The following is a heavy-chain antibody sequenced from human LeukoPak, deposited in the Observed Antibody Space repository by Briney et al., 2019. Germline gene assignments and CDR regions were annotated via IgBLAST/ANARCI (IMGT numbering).Heavy chain of an antibody. D-gene: IGHD3-22*01. CDR1: GGSISSSSYY. Sequence: SETLSLTCTVSGGSISSSSYYWGWIRQPPGKGLEWIGCIYYSGSTYYNPSLKSRVTISVDTSKNQFSLKLSSVTAADTAVYYGARDSSGSSFKNLDSWGQGTLVTVSS. J-gene: IGHJ4*02. V-gene: IGHV4-39*07. CDR3: ARDSSGSSFKNLDS. CDR2: IYYSGST.